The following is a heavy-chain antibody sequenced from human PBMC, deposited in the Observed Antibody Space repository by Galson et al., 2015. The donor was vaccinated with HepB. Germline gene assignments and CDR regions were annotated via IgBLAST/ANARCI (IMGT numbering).Heavy chain of an antibody. CDR2: ISYDGSNK. CDR1: GFTFSSYA. Sequence: SLRLSCAASGFTFSSYAMHWVRQAPGKGLEWVAVISYDGSNKYYADSVKGRFTISRDNSKNTLYLQMNSLRAEDTAVYYCARERGYSYYAHYGMDVWGQGTTVTVSS. D-gene: IGHD5-18*01. J-gene: IGHJ6*02. V-gene: IGHV3-30-3*01. CDR3: ARERGYSYYAHYGMDV.